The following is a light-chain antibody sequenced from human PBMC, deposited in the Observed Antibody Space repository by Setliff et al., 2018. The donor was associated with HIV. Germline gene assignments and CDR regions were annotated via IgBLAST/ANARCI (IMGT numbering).Light chain of an antibody. CDR2: DVS. Sequence: QSALAQPASVSGSPGQSITISCTGTSSDIGRYNYVSWYQQYPGRGHTLVIFDVSERPSGVSNRFSCSKSGHTASLIISGLQPDDEADDYCCPYARGSTYVFGSGTKVTVL. V-gene: IGLV2-14*03. CDR1: SSDIGRYNY. CDR3: CPYARGSTYV. J-gene: IGLJ1*01.